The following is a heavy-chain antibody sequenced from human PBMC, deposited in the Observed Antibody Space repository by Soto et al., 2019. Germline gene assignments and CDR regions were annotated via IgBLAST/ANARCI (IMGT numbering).Heavy chain of an antibody. CDR3: ARLDCSGGSCYGNFQH. D-gene: IGHD2-15*01. J-gene: IGHJ1*01. V-gene: IGHV1-69*02. CDR2: IIPILGIA. CDR1: GGTXSSYT. Sequence: GASVKVSCKASGGTXSSYTISWVRQAPGQGLEWMGRIIPILGIANYAQKFQGRVTITADKSTSTAYMELSSLRSEDTAVYYCARLDCSGGSCYGNFQHWGQGTLVTVSS.